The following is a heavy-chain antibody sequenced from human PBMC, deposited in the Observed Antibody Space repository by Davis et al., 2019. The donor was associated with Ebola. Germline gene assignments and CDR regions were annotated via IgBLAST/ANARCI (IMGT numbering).Heavy chain of an antibody. CDR1: GGSISSYY. J-gene: IGHJ3*02. CDR2: IYYSGST. V-gene: IGHV4-59*01. CDR3: ARVRYSIFAFDI. Sequence: PSETLSLTCTVSGGSISSYYWSWIRQPPGKGLEWIGYIYYSGSTNYNPSLKSRVTISVDTSKNQFSLKLSSVTAADTAVYYCARVRYSIFAFDIWGQGTMVTVSS. D-gene: IGHD4-11*01.